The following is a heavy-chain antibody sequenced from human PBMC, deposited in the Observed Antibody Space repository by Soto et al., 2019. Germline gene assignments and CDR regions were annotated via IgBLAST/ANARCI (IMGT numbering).Heavy chain of an antibody. CDR1: GFSLSTSGMC. V-gene: IGHV2-70*01. D-gene: IGHD2-15*01. CDR3: ARIQDAPYYYYGMDV. Sequence: SGPTLLNPTQTLTLTCTFSGFSLSTSGMCVSWIRQPPGKALEWLALIDWDEDKYYSTSLKTRLTISKDTSKNQVVLTMTNMDPVDTATYYCARIQDAPYYYYGMDVWGQGTTDTVSS. CDR2: IDWDEDK. J-gene: IGHJ6*02.